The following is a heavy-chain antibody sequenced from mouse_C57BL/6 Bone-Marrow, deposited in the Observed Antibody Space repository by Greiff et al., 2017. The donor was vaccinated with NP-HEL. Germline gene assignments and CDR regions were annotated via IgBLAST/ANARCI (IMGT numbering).Heavy chain of an antibody. CDR3: ARIYYYGGFDY. D-gene: IGHD1-1*01. Sequence: VQVVESGAELARPGASVKLSCKASGYTFTSYGISWVKQRTGQGLEWIGEIYPRSGNTYYNEKFKGKATLTADKSSSTAYMELRSLTSEDSAVYFCARIYYYGGFDYWGQGTTLTVSS. CDR1: GYTFTSYG. J-gene: IGHJ2*01. V-gene: IGHV1-81*01. CDR2: IYPRSGNT.